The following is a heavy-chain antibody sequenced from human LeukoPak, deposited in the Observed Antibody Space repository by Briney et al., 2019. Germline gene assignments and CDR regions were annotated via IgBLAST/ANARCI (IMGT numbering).Heavy chain of an antibody. V-gene: IGHV3-48*04. CDR2: ISSSSSTI. CDR1: GFTFSSYS. CDR3: ARDTGSSSWYTLPDYYMDV. Sequence: HPGGSLRLSCAASGFTFSSYSMNWVRQAPGKGLEWVSYISSSSSTIYYADSVKGRFTISRDNAENSLYLQMNSLRAEDTAVYYCARDTGSSSWYTLPDYYMDVWGKGTTVTVSS. J-gene: IGHJ6*03. D-gene: IGHD6-13*01.